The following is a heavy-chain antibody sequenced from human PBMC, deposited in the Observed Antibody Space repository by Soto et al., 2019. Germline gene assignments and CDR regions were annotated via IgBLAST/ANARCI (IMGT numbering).Heavy chain of an antibody. CDR2: ITGSGSDT. Sequence: GGSLRLSCAASGFTFRNYAMSWVRQAPARGLEWFSAITGSGSDTYYADSVRGRFTISRDNSNNMLYLQMNSLGAEGTAVYYCAKGSADSRPYYFDYWGQGTLVTVSS. V-gene: IGHV3-23*01. CDR1: GFTFRNYA. D-gene: IGHD3-22*01. CDR3: AKGSADSRPYYFDY. J-gene: IGHJ4*02.